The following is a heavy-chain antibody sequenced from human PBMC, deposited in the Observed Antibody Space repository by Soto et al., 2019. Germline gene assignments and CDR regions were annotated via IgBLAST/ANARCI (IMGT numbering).Heavy chain of an antibody. V-gene: IGHV1-18*01. CDR3: ARPSGSYGDYAWSLKY. J-gene: IGHJ4*02. CDR2: ISAYSGDT. D-gene: IGHD4-17*01. Sequence: QVQLVQSGAEVKKPGASVKVSCKASGYTFTGYSVGWVRQAPGQGLEWMGWISAYSGDTYHTQRFQDRLTMTTDASTSTAYMELRSLRSDDTAVYYCARPSGSYGDYAWSLKYWGQGTLVTVSS. CDR1: GYTFTGYS.